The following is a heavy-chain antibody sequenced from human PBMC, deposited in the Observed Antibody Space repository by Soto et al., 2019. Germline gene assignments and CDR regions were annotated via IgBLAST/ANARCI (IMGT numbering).Heavy chain of an antibody. CDR3: ARKSKWELLPSYYFDY. D-gene: IGHD1-26*01. J-gene: IGHJ4*02. Sequence: PGESLKISCKGSGYSFTSYWIGWVRQMPGKGLEWMGIIYPGDSDTRYSPSFQGQATISADKSISTAYLQWSSLKASDTAMYYRARKSKWELLPSYYFDYWGQGTLVTVSS. CDR1: GYSFTSYW. V-gene: IGHV5-51*01. CDR2: IYPGDSDT.